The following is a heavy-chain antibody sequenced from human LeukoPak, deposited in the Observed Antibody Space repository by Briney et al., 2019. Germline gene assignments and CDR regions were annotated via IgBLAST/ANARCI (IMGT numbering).Heavy chain of an antibody. Sequence: SETLSLTCTVSGGSISSYYWSWIRQPPGKGLEWIGRIYTSGSTNYNPSLKSRVTMSVDTSKNQFSLKLSSVTAADTAVYYCAVTDGSGSFGINDYWGQGTLVTVSS. D-gene: IGHD3-10*01. CDR2: IYTSGST. CDR1: GGSISSYY. J-gene: IGHJ4*02. CDR3: AVTDGSGSFGINDY. V-gene: IGHV4-4*07.